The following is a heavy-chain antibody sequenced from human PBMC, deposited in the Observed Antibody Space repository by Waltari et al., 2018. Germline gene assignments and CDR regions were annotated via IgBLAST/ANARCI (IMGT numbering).Heavy chain of an antibody. J-gene: IGHJ4*02. Sequence: EVQLVESGGGLVQPGRSLRLSCAASGFTFDDYAMHWVRQAPGKGLEWVSGISWNSGSIGYADSVKGRFTISRDNAKNSLYLQMNSLSAEDTALYYCAKVRRSSGWYYFDYWGQGTLVTVSS. CDR1: GFTFDDYA. CDR3: AKVRRSSGWYYFDY. V-gene: IGHV3-9*01. D-gene: IGHD6-19*01. CDR2: ISWNSGSI.